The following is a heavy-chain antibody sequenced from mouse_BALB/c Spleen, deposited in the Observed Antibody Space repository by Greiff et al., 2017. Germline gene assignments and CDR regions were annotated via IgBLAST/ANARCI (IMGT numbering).Heavy chain of an antibody. CDR1: GFTFSSFG. CDR2: ISSGSSTI. Sequence: EVQGVESGGGLVQPGGSRKLSCAASGFTFSSFGMHWVRQAPEKGLEWVAYISSGSSTIYYADTVKGRFTISRDNPKNTLFLQMTSLRSEDTAMYYCARSELGNVGYWGQGTTLTVSS. V-gene: IGHV5-17*02. D-gene: IGHD4-1*01. J-gene: IGHJ2*01. CDR3: ARSELGNVGY.